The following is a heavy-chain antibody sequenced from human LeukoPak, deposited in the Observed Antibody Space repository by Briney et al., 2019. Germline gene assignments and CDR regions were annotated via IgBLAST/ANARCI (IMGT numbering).Heavy chain of an antibody. D-gene: IGHD6-19*01. CDR1: GFTFSRYW. CDR3: ARGAVAASDY. J-gene: IGHJ4*02. Sequence: GGSLRLSCAASGFTFSRYWMSWVRQAPGKGLEWVANIKEDGSEKHYVDSVKGRFSISRDNAKNSVYLQMNSLRAEDTAVYYCARGAVAASDYWGQGTLVTVSS. CDR2: IKEDGSEK. V-gene: IGHV3-7*01.